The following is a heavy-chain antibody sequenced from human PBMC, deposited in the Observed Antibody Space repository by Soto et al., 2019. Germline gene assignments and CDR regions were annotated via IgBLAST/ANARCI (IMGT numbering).Heavy chain of an antibody. J-gene: IGHJ6*02. Sequence: TSETLSLTCGVNGGSVSGHYWSWIRQPPGKGLEWIGEINHSGNTNYNPSLKGRVTISVDTSKNQFSLKLSSVTAADTAVYFCAGQVGITVPGAGDWYHYYGMDVWGQGSTVTVSS. CDR1: GGSVSGHY. CDR2: INHSGNT. CDR3: AGQVGITVPGAGDWYHYYGMDV. D-gene: IGHD2-21*01. V-gene: IGHV4-34*01.